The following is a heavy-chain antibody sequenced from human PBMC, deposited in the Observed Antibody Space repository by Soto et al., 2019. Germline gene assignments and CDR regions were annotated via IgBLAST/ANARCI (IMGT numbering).Heavy chain of an antibody. CDR1: GDSISGGYY. Sequence: QVQLQESGPGLVKPSQTLSLTCSVSGDSISGGYYWSWIRQHPRKGLEWIGYVSPIGTPYYSPSLSSRVSISMHTSKNQLSLEVRSVSAADTAVYYCARDRGSYGMDVWGQGTTVTVSS. V-gene: IGHV4-31*03. CDR2: VSPIGTP. CDR3: ARDRGSYGMDV. J-gene: IGHJ6*02.